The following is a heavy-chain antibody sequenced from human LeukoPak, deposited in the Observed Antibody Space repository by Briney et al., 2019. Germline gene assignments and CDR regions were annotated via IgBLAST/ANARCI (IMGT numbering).Heavy chain of an antibody. J-gene: IGHJ4*02. D-gene: IGHD6-19*01. V-gene: IGHV1-69*13. CDR3: ARSYTSGWYDVKY. CDR1: GGTFSNYA. CDR2: IIPIFGTA. Sequence: SVKVSCKVSGGTFSNYAISWVRQAPGQGHEWLGGIIPIFGTANYAQKFQGRVAITADESTSTAYMELSSLRSEDTAVYYCARSYTSGWYDVKYWGQGTLVTVSS.